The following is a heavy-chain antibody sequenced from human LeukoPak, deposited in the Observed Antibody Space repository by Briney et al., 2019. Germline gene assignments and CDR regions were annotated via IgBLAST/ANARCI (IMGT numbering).Heavy chain of an antibody. V-gene: IGHV3-23*01. D-gene: IGHD3-9*01. J-gene: IGHJ4*02. CDR1: GFTFSSYA. CDR3: AKAPTITDYYFDY. Sequence: GGTLRLSCAASGFTFSSYAMSWVRQAPGKGLEWVSAISGSGGSTYYADSVKGRFTISRDNSKNTLYLQMNSLRAEDTAVYYCAKAPTITDYYFDYWGQGTLVTVSS. CDR2: ISGSGGST.